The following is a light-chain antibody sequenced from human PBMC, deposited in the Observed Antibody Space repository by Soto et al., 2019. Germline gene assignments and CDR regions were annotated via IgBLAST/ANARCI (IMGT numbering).Light chain of an antibody. J-gene: IGLJ3*02. CDR2: RDN. V-gene: IGLV1-47*01. CDR3: AAWDDSLSGWV. CDR1: SSNIASNY. Sequence: QSVLTHPPSASGAPGQRGTSSGSGSSSNIASNYLYWCQQRPGTDPKLLIYRDNQRPSGVPDRFSGSKSGTSASLDISGLGSEDEADYSCAAWDDSLSGWVFGGGTQLTVL.